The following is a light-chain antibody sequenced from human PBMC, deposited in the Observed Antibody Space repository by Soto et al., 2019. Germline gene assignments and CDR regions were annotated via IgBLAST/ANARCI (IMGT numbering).Light chain of an antibody. Sequence: SALTQPASVSGSPGQSITISCTGTSSDVGGYNHVSWYQQHPGKAPKLMIYDVSNRPSGVSNRFSGSKSGNTASLTISGLQPEDEADYYCSSFTSTSTNYVFGTGTKVTVL. CDR3: SSFTSTSTNYV. CDR2: DVS. CDR1: SSDVGGYNH. J-gene: IGLJ1*01. V-gene: IGLV2-14*01.